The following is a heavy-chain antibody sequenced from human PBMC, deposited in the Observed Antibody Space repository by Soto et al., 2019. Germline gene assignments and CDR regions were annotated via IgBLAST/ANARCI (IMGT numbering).Heavy chain of an antibody. CDR2: IDPSDSYT. J-gene: IGHJ3*02. Sequence: GESLKISRKGSGYSFTSYWISWVRQMPGKGLEWMGRIDPSDSYTNYSPSFQGHVTISADKSISTAYLQWSSLKASDTAMYYCARRGWELPGAFDIWGQGTMVTVSS. CDR3: ARRGWELPGAFDI. D-gene: IGHD1-26*01. V-gene: IGHV5-10-1*01. CDR1: GYSFTSYW.